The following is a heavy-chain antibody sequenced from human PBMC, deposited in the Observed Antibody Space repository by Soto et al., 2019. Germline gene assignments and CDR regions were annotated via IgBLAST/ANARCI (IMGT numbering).Heavy chain of an antibody. CDR1: GGTFTSYT. CDR3: ARNKYRGSYRLEY. V-gene: IGHV1-69*01. CDR2: ITPVFGSA. J-gene: IGHJ4*02. D-gene: IGHD1-26*01. Sequence: QVHLVQSGTEVKKPGSSVKVSCKASGGTFTSYTISWVRQAPGQGLEWMGGITPVFGSANYAQRFKGRVTITADESTSTAYMELSRLRFDDTAVYYCARNKYRGSYRLEYWGQGTLVTVSS.